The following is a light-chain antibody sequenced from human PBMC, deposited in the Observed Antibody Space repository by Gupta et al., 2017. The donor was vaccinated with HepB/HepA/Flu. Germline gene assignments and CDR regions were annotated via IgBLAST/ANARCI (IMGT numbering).Light chain of an antibody. CDR1: QSIDNN. CDR2: SAS. Sequence: IQMTQFPSSLSASVGDRVTITCRASQSIDNNLNWYQHKSGRAPKLLIYSASSLQSGVPSRFSGSGSGTDFTLTISSLRPEDFATYYCQQSHTTSWTFGQGTKVETK. J-gene: IGKJ1*01. V-gene: IGKV1-39*01. CDR3: QQSHTTSWT.